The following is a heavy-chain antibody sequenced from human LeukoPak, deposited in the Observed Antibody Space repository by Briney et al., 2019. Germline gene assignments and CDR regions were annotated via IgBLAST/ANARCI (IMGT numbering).Heavy chain of an antibody. CDR2: ISYDGSNK. J-gene: IGHJ4*02. D-gene: IGHD4-17*01. CDR1: GFTFSSYA. V-gene: IGHV3-30-3*01. CDR3: ARDRLYGDYKTEFDS. Sequence: GGSLRLSCAASGFTFSSYAMHWVRQAPGKGLEWVAVISYDGSNKYYADSVKGRFTISRDNSKNTLYLEMNGLRAEDTAVYYCARDRLYGDYKTEFDSWGQGTLVTVSS.